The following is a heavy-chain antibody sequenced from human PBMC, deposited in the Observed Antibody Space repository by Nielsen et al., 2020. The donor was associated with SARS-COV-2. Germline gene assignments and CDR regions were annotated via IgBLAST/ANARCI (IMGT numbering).Heavy chain of an antibody. Sequence: GGSLRLSCAVSGFTFSSYGMHWVRQAPGKGLEWVAVISFDGSDEYSADSVKGRFTISRDNAKNTLYLQMTSLRTEDTAVYYCAREDSWELLRTYDALDIWGQGTMVSVSS. CDR2: ISFDGSDE. V-gene: IGHV3-30*19. J-gene: IGHJ3*02. CDR3: AREDSWELLRTYDALDI. CDR1: GFTFSSYG. D-gene: IGHD1-26*01.